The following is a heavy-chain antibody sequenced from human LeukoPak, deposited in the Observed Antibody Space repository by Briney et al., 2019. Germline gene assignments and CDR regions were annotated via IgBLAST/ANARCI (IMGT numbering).Heavy chain of an antibody. V-gene: IGHV3-33*01. CDR1: GFTFSSYG. CDR2: IWSDGSNK. CDR3: AREGTLIPGVGGLPDY. D-gene: IGHD3-10*01. J-gene: IGHJ4*02. Sequence: PGRSLRLSCAASGFTFSSYGMHWVRQAPGKGLEWVAIIWSDGSNKYYADSVKGRFTISRDTSKNTLYLAMNSLRAEDTAVYYWAREGTLIPGVGGLPDYWGQGTLVTVSS.